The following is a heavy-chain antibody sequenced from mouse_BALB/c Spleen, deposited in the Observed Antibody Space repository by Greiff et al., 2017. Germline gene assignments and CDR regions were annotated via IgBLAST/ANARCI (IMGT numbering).Heavy chain of an antibody. D-gene: IGHD1-1*01. CDR3: ARSDYYGSSAWFAY. CDR2: ISSGSSTI. CDR1: GFTFSSFG. V-gene: IGHV5-17*02. Sequence: EVQLQESGGGLVQPGGSRKLSCAASGFTFSSFGMHWVRQAPEKGLEWVAYISSGSSTIYYADTVKGRFTISRDNPKNTLFLQMTSLRSEDTAMYYCARSDYYGSSAWFAYWGQGTLVTVSA. J-gene: IGHJ3*01.